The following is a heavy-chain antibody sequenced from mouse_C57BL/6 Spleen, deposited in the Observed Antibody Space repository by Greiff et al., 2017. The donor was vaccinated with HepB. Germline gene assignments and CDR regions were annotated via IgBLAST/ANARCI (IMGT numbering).Heavy chain of an antibody. Sequence: QVQLKQSGAELARPGASVKMSCKASGYTFTSYTMHWVKQRPGQGLEWIGYINPSSGYTKYNQKFKDKATLTADKSSSTAYMQLSSLTSEDSAVYFCARGGGYDGAWFAYWGQGTLVTVSA. J-gene: IGHJ3*01. D-gene: IGHD2-2*01. CDR3: ARGGGYDGAWFAY. CDR1: GYTFTSYT. CDR2: INPSSGYT. V-gene: IGHV1-4*01.